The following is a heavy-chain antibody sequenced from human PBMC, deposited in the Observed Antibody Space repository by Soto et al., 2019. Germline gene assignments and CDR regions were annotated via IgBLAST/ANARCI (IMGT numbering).Heavy chain of an antibody. CDR3: ARDEGEGDAFDI. CDR1: GFTFSSYA. V-gene: IGHV3-30*04. CDR2: ISYDGSNK. Sequence: GGSLRLSCAASGFTFSSYAMHWVRQAPGKGLEWVAVISYDGSNKYYADSVKGRFTISRDNSKNTLYLQMNSLRAEDTAVYYCARDEGEGDAFDIWGQGTMVTVSS. J-gene: IGHJ3*02. D-gene: IGHD3-16*01.